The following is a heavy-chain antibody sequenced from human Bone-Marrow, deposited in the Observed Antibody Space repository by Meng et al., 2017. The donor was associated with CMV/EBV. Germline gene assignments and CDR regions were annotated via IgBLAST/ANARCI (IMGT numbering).Heavy chain of an antibody. CDR1: GGSFSGYY. CDR2: INHSGST. CDR3: ARGIVRGYSYGEPFDY. V-gene: IGHV4-34*01. J-gene: IGHJ4*02. Sequence: SETLSLTCAVYGGSFSGYYWSWIRQPPGKGLEWIGEINHSGSTNYNPSLKSRVTISVDTSKNQFPLKLSSVTAADTAVYYCARGIVRGYSYGEPFDYWGQGTLVTVSS. D-gene: IGHD5-18*01.